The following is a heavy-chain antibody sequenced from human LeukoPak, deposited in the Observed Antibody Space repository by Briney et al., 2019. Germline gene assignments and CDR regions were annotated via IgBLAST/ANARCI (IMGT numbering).Heavy chain of an antibody. CDR3: TREPLGMYNWNDPDEN. CDR2: IRSKAYGGTT. CDR1: GFTFGDYA. J-gene: IGHJ4*02. D-gene: IGHD1-1*01. Sequence: GGSLRLSCTASGFTFGDYAMSWFRQAPGKGLGWVGFIRSKAYGGTTEYAASVKGRFTISRDDSKSIAYLQMNSLKTEDTAVYYCTREPLGMYNWNDPDENWGQGTLVTVSS. V-gene: IGHV3-49*03.